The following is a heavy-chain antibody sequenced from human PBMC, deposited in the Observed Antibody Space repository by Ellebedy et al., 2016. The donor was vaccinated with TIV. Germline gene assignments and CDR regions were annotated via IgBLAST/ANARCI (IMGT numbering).Heavy chain of an antibody. V-gene: IGHV3-48*02. CDR1: GFSFSPHS. CDR3: ARLSGRGGVF. D-gene: IGHD3-16*02. CDR2: ISTESGTI. J-gene: IGHJ4*01. Sequence: GESLKISXVVSGFSFSPHSWNWVRQAPGKGLEWISYISTESGTIYYADSVRGRFTVSRDNAKNSLFLQMNSLRDEDTAVYFCARLSGRGGVFWGHGALVTVSS.